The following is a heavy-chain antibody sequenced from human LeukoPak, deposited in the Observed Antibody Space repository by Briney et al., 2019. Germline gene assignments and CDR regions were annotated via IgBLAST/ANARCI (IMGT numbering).Heavy chain of an antibody. CDR1: GFTFNTFA. V-gene: IGHV3-33*03. CDR3: AKSQFDYYDSSGPPDS. Sequence: PGGSLRLSCAASGFTFNTFAMHWVRQAPDKGLEWVAVIWFDGSNKYYADSVKGRFSVSRDNSKNTLSLQMNSLRADDTAVYYCAKSQFDYYDSSGPPDSWGQGTLVTVSS. J-gene: IGHJ5*01. D-gene: IGHD3-22*01. CDR2: IWFDGSNK.